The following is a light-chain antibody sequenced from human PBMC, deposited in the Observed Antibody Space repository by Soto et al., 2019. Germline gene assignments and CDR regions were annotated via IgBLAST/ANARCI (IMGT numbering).Light chain of an antibody. CDR2: DAS. V-gene: IGKV3-11*01. J-gene: IGKJ1*01. CDR3: LQRNNWPPWT. CDR1: QNVGTV. Sequence: EVVLTQSPATLSLSPGERATLSCRASQNVGTVLAWFQLKPGQAPRLVIYDASNRAAGIPDRFSGSGSGTDFSLTITGLEPEDSALYYCLQRNNWPPWTFGQGTKVEVK.